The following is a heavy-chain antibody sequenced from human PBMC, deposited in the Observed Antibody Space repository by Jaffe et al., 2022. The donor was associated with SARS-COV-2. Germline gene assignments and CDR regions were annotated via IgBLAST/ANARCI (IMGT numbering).Heavy chain of an antibody. J-gene: IGHJ4*02. CDR1: GFTFSSYG. CDR3: AKAAFSGGWYWRY. D-gene: IGHD6-19*01. Sequence: QVQLVESGGGVVQPGRSLRLSCAASGFTFSSYGMHWVRQAPGKGLEWVAVISYDGSNKYYADSVKGRFTISRDNSKNTLYLQMNSLRAEDTAVYYCAKAAFSGGWYWRYWGQGTLVTVSS. CDR2: ISYDGSNK. V-gene: IGHV3-30*18.